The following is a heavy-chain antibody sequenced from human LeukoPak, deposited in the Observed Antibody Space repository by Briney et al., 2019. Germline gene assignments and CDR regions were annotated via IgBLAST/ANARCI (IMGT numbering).Heavy chain of an antibody. CDR2: ISGSGGST. CDR3: AKSGATSVLRYFGWLPS. D-gene: IGHD3-9*01. CDR1: GFTFSSYA. J-gene: IGHJ4*02. Sequence: GGSLRLSCAASGFTFSSYAMSWVRQAPGKGLEWVSAISGSGGSTYYADSVKGRFSISRDNSKNTLYLQMNSLRAEDTAVYYCAKSGATSVLRYFGWLPSWGQGTLVTVSS. V-gene: IGHV3-23*01.